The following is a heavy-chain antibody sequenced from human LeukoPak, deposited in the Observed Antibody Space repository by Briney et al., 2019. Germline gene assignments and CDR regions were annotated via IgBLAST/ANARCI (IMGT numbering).Heavy chain of an antibody. CDR3: ARDRAIVVVPAATMDV. V-gene: IGHV1-18*01. CDR2: ISPYNGNT. CDR1: GYTFISYG. J-gene: IGHJ6*03. Sequence: ASVKVSCKASGYTFISYGITWVRQAPGQGLEWMGWISPYNGNTKYEQKLEGRVTMTTDTSTSTASMELRSLRSDDTAVYYCARDRAIVVVPAATMDVWGKGTTVTISS. D-gene: IGHD2-2*01.